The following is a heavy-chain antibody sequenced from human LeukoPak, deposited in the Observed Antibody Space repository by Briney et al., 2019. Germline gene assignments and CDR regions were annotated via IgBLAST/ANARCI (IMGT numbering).Heavy chain of an antibody. V-gene: IGHV3-48*03. CDR2: ISSSGRTI. Sequence: GSLRLSCAASGFTFSSYEMNWVRQAPGKGLEWVSYISSSGRTIYYADSVKGRFTISRDNAKNSLYLQMNSLRAEDTAVYYCARALYGPGKYWGQGTLVTVSS. CDR3: ARALYGPGKY. CDR1: GFTFSSYE. D-gene: IGHD3-10*01. J-gene: IGHJ4*02.